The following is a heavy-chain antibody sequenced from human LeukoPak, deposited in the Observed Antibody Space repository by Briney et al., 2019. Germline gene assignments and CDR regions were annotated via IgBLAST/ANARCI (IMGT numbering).Heavy chain of an antibody. V-gene: IGHV4-34*01. CDR3: ARGPASGSTFAWFDP. CDR2: INHSGST. D-gene: IGHD3-10*01. Sequence: NPSETLSLXCAVYGGSLSNYYWSWIRQPPGKGLEWIGEINHSGSTKYNPSLKSRVTISVDMSKNQFSLELSSVTAADMAVYYCARGPASGSTFAWFDPWGQGTLVTVSS. J-gene: IGHJ5*02. CDR1: GGSLSNYY.